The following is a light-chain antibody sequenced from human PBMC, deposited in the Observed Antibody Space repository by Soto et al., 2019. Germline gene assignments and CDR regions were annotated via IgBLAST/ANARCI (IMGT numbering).Light chain of an antibody. CDR3: QQYHTYPWT. CDR1: QSISSY. Sequence: DIQMTQPPSTLSASVGDRVTITCRASQSISSYLAWYQQKPGKAPKVLIFDASSLESGVPSRFSGSGSGTEFTLSISGLQPDDFATYYCQQYHTYPWTFGQGTKVDIK. V-gene: IGKV1-5*01. J-gene: IGKJ1*01. CDR2: DAS.